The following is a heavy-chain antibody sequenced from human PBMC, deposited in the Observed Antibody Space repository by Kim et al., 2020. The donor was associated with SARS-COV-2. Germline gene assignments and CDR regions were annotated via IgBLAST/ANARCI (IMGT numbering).Heavy chain of an antibody. D-gene: IGHD3-10*01. CDR3: TKYYGLTVVGMDV. J-gene: IGHJ6*02. CDR2: ISSSGACT. CDR1: GFTFSSYA. Sequence: GGSLRLSCAAPGFTFSSYAMSWVRQAPGKGLEWVSGISSSGACTYYADSVKGRFTISRDKSKNMLYLQMDGLRVEDTVVYFCTKYYGLTVVGMDVCGEGT. V-gene: IGHV3-23*01.